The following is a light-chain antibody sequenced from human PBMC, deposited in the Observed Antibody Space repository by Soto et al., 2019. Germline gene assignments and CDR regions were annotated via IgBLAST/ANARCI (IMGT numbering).Light chain of an antibody. Sequence: EIVLTQSPGTLSLSPGERATLSCRASQSVSSSYLAWYQQKPGQAPRLLIDGASSRATGIPDRFSGSGSGNYSTLTSSRLEPEDFAVYYCQQYGSSPLTFGGGTKVEIK. CDR3: QQYGSSPLT. V-gene: IGKV3-20*01. J-gene: IGKJ4*01. CDR2: GAS. CDR1: QSVSSSY.